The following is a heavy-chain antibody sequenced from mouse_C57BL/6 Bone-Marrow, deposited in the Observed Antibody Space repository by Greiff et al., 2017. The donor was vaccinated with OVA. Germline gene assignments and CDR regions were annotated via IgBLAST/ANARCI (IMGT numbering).Heavy chain of an antibody. D-gene: IGHD1-1*01. V-gene: IGHV3-6*01. CDR1: VYSITSGYY. CDR3: ASGYYGSSHWYFDV. Sequence: EVKLMESGPGLVKPSQSLSLTCSVTVYSITSGYYWNWIRQFPGNKLEWMGYISYDGSNNYNPSLKNRISITRDTSKNQFFLKLNSVTTEDTATYYCASGYYGSSHWYFDVWGTGTTVTVSS. J-gene: IGHJ1*03. CDR2: ISYDGSN.